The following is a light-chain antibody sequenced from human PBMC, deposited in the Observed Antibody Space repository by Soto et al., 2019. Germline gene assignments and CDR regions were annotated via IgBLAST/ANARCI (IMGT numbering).Light chain of an antibody. CDR3: QQSYSTLLFT. Sequence: DIQMTQSPSSLSASVGDRVTITCRASQSISSYLNWYQQKPGKAPKLLIYAASSLQSGVPSRLSGSGSGTDFTLTIISLQPEDFATYYCQQSYSTLLFTFGPGTKVDIK. J-gene: IGKJ3*01. V-gene: IGKV1-39*01. CDR2: AAS. CDR1: QSISSY.